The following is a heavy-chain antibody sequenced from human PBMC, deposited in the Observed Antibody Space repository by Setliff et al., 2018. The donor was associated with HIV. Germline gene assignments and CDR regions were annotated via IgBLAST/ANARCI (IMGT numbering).Heavy chain of an antibody. D-gene: IGHD3-16*01. J-gene: IGHJ3*02. CDR2: IYYSGST. V-gene: IGHV4-39*01. CDR1: GDSTSSSSSY. Sequence: SETLSLTCTVSGDSTSSSSSYWGWIRQPPGKGLEWIGSIYYSGSTYYNPSLKSRVTISVDTSKNQFSLKLNSVTAADTAVYFCARSSHFYDMPQYAFDIWGQGTMVTVSS. CDR3: ARSSHFYDMPQYAFDI.